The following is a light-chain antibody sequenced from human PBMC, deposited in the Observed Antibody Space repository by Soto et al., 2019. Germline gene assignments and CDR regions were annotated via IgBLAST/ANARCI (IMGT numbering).Light chain of an antibody. CDR1: QGISSW. Sequence: DIQMTQSPSSVSASVGDRVTITCRASQGISSWLAWYQHKPGKAPKLLIYAASNLQGGVPSRFSGSGSGTDFTFTISSLQPEDIATYYCQQYDNLPLTFGGGTKVDIK. CDR2: AAS. CDR3: QQYDNLPLT. J-gene: IGKJ4*01. V-gene: IGKV1-12*01.